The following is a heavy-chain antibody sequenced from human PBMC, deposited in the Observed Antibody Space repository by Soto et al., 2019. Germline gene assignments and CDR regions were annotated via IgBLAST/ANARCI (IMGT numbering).Heavy chain of an antibody. CDR1: GFTFSSYA. V-gene: IGHV3-66*01. Sequence: PGGSLRLSCAASGFTFSSYAMHWVRQAPGKGLEWVSVIYSGGSTYYADSVKGRFTISRDNSENTLYLQMNSLRAEDTAVYYCARTCSGGTCSFDYWGQGTRVPVSS. D-gene: IGHD2-15*01. J-gene: IGHJ4*02. CDR2: IYSGGST. CDR3: ARTCSGGTCSFDY.